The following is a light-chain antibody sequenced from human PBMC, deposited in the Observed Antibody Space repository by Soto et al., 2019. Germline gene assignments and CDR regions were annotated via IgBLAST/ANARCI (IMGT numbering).Light chain of an antibody. V-gene: IGLV1-47*02. CDR2: YNN. CDR3: CSYGGSSTYV. CDR1: DSNIGSNS. J-gene: IGLJ1*01. Sequence: QSVLTQPPSASGTAGQVVTISCSGGDSNIGSNSVYWYQHLPRMAPKLLIYYNNQRPSGVPDRFSGSRSGTSASLAIVGPRSEGEAYYFCCSYGGSSTYVFGSGTKVTVL.